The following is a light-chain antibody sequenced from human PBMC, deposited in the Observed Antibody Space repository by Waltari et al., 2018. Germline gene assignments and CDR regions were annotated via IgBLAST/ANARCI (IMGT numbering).Light chain of an antibody. J-gene: IGLJ2*01. CDR1: NSNVGANS. Sequence: QSILTQPPSASGTPGRTVTISCSGSNSNVGANSVCWYQQLPGTAPKLLIFGNNQRPSGVPDRFSGSKSGTSASLAIRGLRSEDEADYYCATWDDRRTAVFGGGTKLTVL. V-gene: IGLV1-47*01. CDR2: GNN. CDR3: ATWDDRRTAV.